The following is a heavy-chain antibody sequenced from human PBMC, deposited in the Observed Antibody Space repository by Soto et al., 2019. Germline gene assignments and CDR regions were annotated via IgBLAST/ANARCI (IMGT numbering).Heavy chain of an antibody. CDR1: GYTFTSYG. Sequence: EASVKVSCKASGYTFTSYGISWVRQAPGQGLEWMGWISAYNGNTNYAQKLQGRVTMTTDTSTSTAYMELRSLRSDDTAVYYCARDNCSGGSCYGGWFDPWGQGTLVTV. CDR3: ARDNCSGGSCYGGWFDP. D-gene: IGHD2-15*01. J-gene: IGHJ5*02. CDR2: ISAYNGNT. V-gene: IGHV1-18*01.